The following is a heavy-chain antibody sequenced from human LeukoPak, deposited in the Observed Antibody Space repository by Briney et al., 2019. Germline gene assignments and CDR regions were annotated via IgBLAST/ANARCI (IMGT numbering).Heavy chain of an antibody. CDR1: GGSFSDYY. V-gene: IGHV4-34*01. D-gene: IGHD1-26*01. Sequence: SETLSLTCAVYGGSFSDYYWSWIRQPPGKGLEWIGEINHSGSTNYNPSLKSRVTISVDTSKNQFSLKLSSVTAADTAVYYCARGLRWGYWYFELWGRGTLVTVSS. J-gene: IGHJ2*01. CDR3: ARGLRWGYWYFEL. CDR2: INHSGST.